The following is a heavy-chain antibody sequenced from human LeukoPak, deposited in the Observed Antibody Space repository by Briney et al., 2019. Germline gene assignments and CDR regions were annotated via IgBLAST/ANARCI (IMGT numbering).Heavy chain of an antibody. CDR2: VNHSGST. J-gene: IGHJ4*02. CDR3: ARFSPTVVTPNSPKGEFDY. V-gene: IGHV4-34*01. CDR1: GGSFSGYY. D-gene: IGHD4-23*01. Sequence: PSETLSLTCAVYGGSFSGYYWSWIRQPPGKGLEWIGEVNHSGSTNYNPSLKGRVTISVDTSKNQFSLKLSSVTAADTAVYYCARFSPTVVTPNSPKGEFDYWGQGTLVTVSS.